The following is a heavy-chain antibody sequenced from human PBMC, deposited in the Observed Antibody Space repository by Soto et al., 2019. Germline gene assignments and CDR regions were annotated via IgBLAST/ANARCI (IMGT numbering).Heavy chain of an antibody. V-gene: IGHV1-18*01. J-gene: IGHJ4*02. CDR1: GYTFTTYG. CDR2: ISAYNGNT. Sequence: QVQLVQSGAEVKKPGASVKVSCKASGYTFTTYGISWVRQAPGQGLEWMGWISAYNGNTNYAQKLQGRVTMTTDTSTSIAYMELRSLRSDATAVYYCARDRRPNCSGGSCYRMDHWGQGTLVTVSS. D-gene: IGHD2-15*01. CDR3: ARDRRPNCSGGSCYRMDH.